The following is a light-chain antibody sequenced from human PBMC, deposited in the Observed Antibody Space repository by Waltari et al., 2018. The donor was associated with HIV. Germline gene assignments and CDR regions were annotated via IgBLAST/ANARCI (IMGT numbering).Light chain of an antibody. CDR1: STDLGHHNL. Sequence: QSALTQPASVSGSLGQSVVISCTGTSTDLGHHNLFSWYQHHPGKVPRIIIYEVTERPSGVSNRFSGSKSANTASLMISGLQAEDEADYYCSSYAGGHSWVFGGGTKLTVL. J-gene: IGLJ3*02. CDR3: SSYAGGHSWV. CDR2: EVT. V-gene: IGLV2-23*02.